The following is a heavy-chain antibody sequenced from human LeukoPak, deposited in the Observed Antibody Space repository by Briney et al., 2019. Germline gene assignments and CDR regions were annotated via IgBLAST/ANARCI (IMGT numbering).Heavy chain of an antibody. D-gene: IGHD2-2*01. CDR3: ARAPITSPFYFDY. CDR1: GFAFDEHG. V-gene: IGHV3-20*04. Sequence: GGSLRLSCSASGFAFDEHGMSWLRQVPGKGLEWVSGINWSCGSTGYADPFGGRFTISRDNAKNSLYHQMDSLRAEDTALYYCARAPITSPFYFDYWGQGTLVTVSS. CDR2: INWSCGST. J-gene: IGHJ4*02.